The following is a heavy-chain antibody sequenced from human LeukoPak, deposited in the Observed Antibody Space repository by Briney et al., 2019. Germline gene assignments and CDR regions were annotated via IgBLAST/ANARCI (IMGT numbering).Heavy chain of an antibody. V-gene: IGHV4-59*01. Sequence: SETLSLTCTVSGGSIGSYYWSWIRQPPGKGLEWIGYIYYSGSTNYNPSLKSRDTISVDTSKNQFSLKLSSVTAADTAVYYCARDQPREGFDYWGQGTLVTVSS. CDR1: GGSIGSYY. J-gene: IGHJ4*02. CDR2: IYYSGST. CDR3: ARDQPREGFDY.